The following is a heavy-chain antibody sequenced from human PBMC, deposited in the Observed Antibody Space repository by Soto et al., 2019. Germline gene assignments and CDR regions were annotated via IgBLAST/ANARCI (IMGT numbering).Heavy chain of an antibody. D-gene: IGHD3-10*01. CDR3: TRDRSSFMRGRIRGPYGGLDV. Sequence: QLVECGGGLVKPGGSPRVSCAASRFAFSSYSMHWVRQPPMKGLEWVASINSVASYVYYADSVEGRFTIHRDNAKNSVYLQMNSLRAEDTAVYYCTRDRSSFMRGRIRGPYGGLDVWGQGTTVLVS. J-gene: IGHJ6*02. V-gene: IGHV3-21*01. CDR2: INSVASYV. CDR1: RFAFSSYS.